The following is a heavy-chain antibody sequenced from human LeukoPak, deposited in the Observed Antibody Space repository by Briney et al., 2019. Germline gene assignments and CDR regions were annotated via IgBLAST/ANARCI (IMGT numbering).Heavy chain of an antibody. D-gene: IGHD3/OR15-3a*01. Sequence: GGSLRLSCSAFGFTFGDYAFHWVRQAPGKGLEWLAFIRYDGSDSYYADSVKGRFTIYRDNSKNILFLQMNNLGADDTALYYCGKDLGDWSAAQMDYWGQGTLVTVSS. J-gene: IGHJ4*02. CDR1: GFTFGDYA. V-gene: IGHV3-30*02. CDR2: IRYDGSDS. CDR3: GKDLGDWSAAQMDY.